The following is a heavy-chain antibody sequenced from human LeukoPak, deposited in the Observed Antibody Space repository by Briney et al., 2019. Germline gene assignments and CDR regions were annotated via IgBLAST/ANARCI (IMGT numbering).Heavy chain of an antibody. CDR1: GFTVNNYY. Sequence: GGSLRLSCVASGFTVNNYYMSWVRQAPGKGLEWVSVIYSGSTTYYADSVKGRFTIYRDNSKNTLYLQMNNLRAEDTAVYYCARGPRYCSSTSCYDYWGQGTLVTISS. V-gene: IGHV3-66*01. CDR3: ARGPRYCSSTSCYDY. CDR2: IYSGSTT. J-gene: IGHJ4*02. D-gene: IGHD2-2*01.